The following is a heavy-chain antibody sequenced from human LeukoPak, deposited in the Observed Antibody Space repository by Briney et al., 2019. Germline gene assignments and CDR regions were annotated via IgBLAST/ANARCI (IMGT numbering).Heavy chain of an antibody. V-gene: IGHV3-23*01. D-gene: IGHD3-10*01. CDR2: ISGSGGST. CDR3: AKGHYYGSGSYPTQSYYFDY. Sequence: GGSLRLSCAASGFTFSSYAMSWVRQAPGKGLEWVSAISGSGGSTYYADSVKGRFTISRDNSKNPLYLQMNSLRAEDTAVYYCAKGHYYGSGSYPTQSYYFDYWGQGTLVTVSS. CDR1: GFTFSSYA. J-gene: IGHJ4*01.